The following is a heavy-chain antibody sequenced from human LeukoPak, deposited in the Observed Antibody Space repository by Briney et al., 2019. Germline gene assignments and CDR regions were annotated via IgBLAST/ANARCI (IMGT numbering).Heavy chain of an antibody. D-gene: IGHD3-22*01. V-gene: IGHV3-53*01. CDR1: GFTVSSNY. Sequence: GGSLRLSCAASGFTVSSNYMSWVRQAPGKGLEWVSVIYSGDSTDYADSVKGRFTISRDNSKNTLYLQMNSLRAEDTAVYYCAKGRPSKITMIVVVITTFDYWGQGTLVTVSS. J-gene: IGHJ4*02. CDR3: AKGRPSKITMIVVVITTFDY. CDR2: IYSGDST.